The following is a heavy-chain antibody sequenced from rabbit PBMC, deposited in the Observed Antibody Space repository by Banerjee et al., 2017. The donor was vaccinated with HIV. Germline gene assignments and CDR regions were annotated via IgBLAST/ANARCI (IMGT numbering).Heavy chain of an antibody. CDR2: IDVGSSGST. J-gene: IGHJ4*01. CDR1: GFSFSSSYY. CDR3: ARDLSSSGWSDFAL. D-gene: IGHD4-1*01. Sequence: QSLEESGGGLVQPEGSLTLTCTASGFSFSSSYYMCWVRQAPGKGLEWIGCIDVGSSGSTYYASWAKGRFSISRSTSLNTVTLQMTSLTAADTATYFCARDLSSSGWSDFALWGPGTLVTVS. V-gene: IGHV1S40*01.